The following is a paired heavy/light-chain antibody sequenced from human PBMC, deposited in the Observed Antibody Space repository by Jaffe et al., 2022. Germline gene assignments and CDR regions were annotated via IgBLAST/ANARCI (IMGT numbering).Light chain of an antibody. CDR1: SSDVGGYNY. CDR2: DVS. CDR3: CSYAGSYTFVV. Sequence: QSALTQPRSVSGSPGQSVTISCTGTSSDVGGYNYVSWYQRHPGKAPKLMIYDVSERPSGVPDRFSGSKSGNTASLTISGLQSEDEADYYCCSYAGSYTFVVFGGGTKLTVL. J-gene: IGLJ2*01. V-gene: IGLV2-11*01.
Heavy chain of an antibody. J-gene: IGHJ4*02. V-gene: IGHV3-66*02. D-gene: IGHD6-13*01. Sequence: EVQLVESGGGLVQPGGSLRLSCAASGFTVSTNYMNWVRQAPGKGLEWVSAIYSGGSTYYSDSVKGRFTISRDISKNALYLQMNSLRAEDTAVYHCARGNTGYSSDYWGQGTLVTVSS. CDR2: IYSGGST. CDR3: ARGNTGYSSDY. CDR1: GFTVSTNY.